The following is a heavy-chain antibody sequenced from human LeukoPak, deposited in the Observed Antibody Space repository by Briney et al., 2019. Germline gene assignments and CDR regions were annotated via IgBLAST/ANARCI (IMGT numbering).Heavy chain of an antibody. V-gene: IGHV3-30*03. Sequence: GMSLRLSCAASGFTFSGHAMHWVRQAPGKGLGLLAYISHDGSYQYHVDSVKGRFTVSRDNSKNTLYLQMNSLSAEDSAVYYCLPELGAKNYFDYWGQGTLVTVSS. CDR1: GFTFSGHA. CDR3: LPELGAKNYFDY. CDR2: ISHDGSYQ. D-gene: IGHD1-14*01. J-gene: IGHJ4*02.